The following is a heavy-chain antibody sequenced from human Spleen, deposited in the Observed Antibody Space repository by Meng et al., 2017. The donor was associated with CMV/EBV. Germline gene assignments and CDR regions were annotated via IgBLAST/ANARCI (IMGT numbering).Heavy chain of an antibody. CDR1: GFTVSSNY. CDR2: IYSGGST. V-gene: IGHV3-66*02. J-gene: IGHJ1*01. D-gene: IGHD5-18*01. Sequence: ASGFTVSSNYMSWVRQAPGKGLEWVSVIYSGGSTYYADSMKGRFTISRDNSKNTLYLQMNSLRAEDTAVYYCVRDGEYIYGAEYFYHWGQGTLVTVSS. CDR3: VRDGEYIYGAEYFYH.